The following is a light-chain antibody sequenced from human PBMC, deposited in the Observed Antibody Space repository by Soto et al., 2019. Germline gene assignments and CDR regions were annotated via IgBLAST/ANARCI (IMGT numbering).Light chain of an antibody. CDR1: QSVSSY. V-gene: IGKV3-11*01. Sequence: EIVLTQSPATLSLSPGERATLSCRASQSVSSYFAWYQQKPGQAPRLLIYDASNRATGIPARLSGSGSGTEFTLTISSLEPDDFAVYYCQQRGNWSVTFGQGTRVDIK. J-gene: IGKJ1*01. CDR2: DAS. CDR3: QQRGNWSVT.